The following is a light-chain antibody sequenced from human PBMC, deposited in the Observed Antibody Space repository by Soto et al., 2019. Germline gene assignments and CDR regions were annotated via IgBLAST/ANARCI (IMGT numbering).Light chain of an antibody. CDR1: SSNIGRHT. CDR2: ANI. J-gene: IGLJ1*01. CDR3: QTYDSSLSGYV. Sequence: QSVLTQPPSASGTPGQTVTISCSGSSSNIGRHTVNWYQQVPGAAPKLLIYANINRPSGVPDRFSGSKSGTSASLAITGIQANDEADYYCQTYDSSLSGYVFGTGTKVTVL. V-gene: IGLV1-40*01.